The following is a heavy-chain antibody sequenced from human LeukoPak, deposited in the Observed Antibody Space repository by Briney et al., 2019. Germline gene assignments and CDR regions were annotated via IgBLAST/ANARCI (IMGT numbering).Heavy chain of an antibody. Sequence: GGSLRLSCAASGFTFSSYGMYWVRQAPGKGLEWVSVLYSGGNTYYADSVKGRFTISRDNSKNTLYLQMNSLRAEDTAVYYCARYDGGSGPFDYWGQGTLVTVSS. CDR1: GFTFSSYG. V-gene: IGHV3-53*01. CDR2: LYSGGNT. D-gene: IGHD3-10*01. CDR3: ARYDGGSGPFDY. J-gene: IGHJ4*02.